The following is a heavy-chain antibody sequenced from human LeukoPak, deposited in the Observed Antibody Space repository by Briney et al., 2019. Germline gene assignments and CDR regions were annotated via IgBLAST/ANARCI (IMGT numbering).Heavy chain of an antibody. Sequence: PSETLSLTCGVYGGSFSGYFWTWIRQPPGKGLEWIGEINHSGSTNYNSSLKSRVTISVDTSKDQFSLKLNSVTAADTAVYYCARGATLIRDGYNYDYFDYWGQGTLVTVSS. CDR1: GGSFSGYF. J-gene: IGHJ4*02. V-gene: IGHV4-34*01. CDR2: INHSGST. D-gene: IGHD5-24*01. CDR3: ARGATLIRDGYNYDYFDY.